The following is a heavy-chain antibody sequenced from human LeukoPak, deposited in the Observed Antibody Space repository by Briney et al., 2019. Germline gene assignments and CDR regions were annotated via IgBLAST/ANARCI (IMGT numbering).Heavy chain of an antibody. J-gene: IGHJ6*01. V-gene: IGHV3-9*01. D-gene: IGHD3-16*01. CDR1: GFRFDDYG. CDR3: AKDESTGGFAPGYFYGMGV. Sequence: GRSLRLSCVVSGFRFDDYGMHWARQAPGKGLEWLSGISWSGTTTGHADSVEGRFTLSRDSAKDSLYLQMDSLRVEDTALYYCAKDESTGGFAPGYFYGMGVWGQGATVTVSS. CDR2: ISWSGTTT.